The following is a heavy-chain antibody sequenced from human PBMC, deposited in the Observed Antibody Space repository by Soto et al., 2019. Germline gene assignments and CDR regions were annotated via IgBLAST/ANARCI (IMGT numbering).Heavy chain of an antibody. CDR2: ISYDGSNK. V-gene: IGHV3-30*04. D-gene: IGHD3-10*01. CDR1: GFTFSSYA. J-gene: IGHJ5*02. CDR3: ARDRQSRQITMVRGVTWFDP. Sequence: GGSLRLSCAASGFTFSSYAMHWVRQAPGKGLEWVAVISYDGSNKYYADSVKGRFTISRDNSKNTLYLQMNSLRAEDTAVYYCARDRQSRQITMVRGVTWFDPWGQGTLVTVSS.